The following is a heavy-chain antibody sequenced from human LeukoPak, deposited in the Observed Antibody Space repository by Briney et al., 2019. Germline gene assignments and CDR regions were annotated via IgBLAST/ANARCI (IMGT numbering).Heavy chain of an antibody. V-gene: IGHV4-34*01. Sequence: PSETLSLTCAVYGGSFSGYYWSWIRQPPGKGLEWLGEINHSGSTNYNPSLKSRVTISVDTSKNQFSLKLSSVTAADTAVYYCARHLSHDYVWGSYRYSTQYNWFDPWGQGTLVTVSS. D-gene: IGHD3-16*02. J-gene: IGHJ5*02. CDR1: GGSFSGYY. CDR3: ARHLSHDYVWGSYRYSTQYNWFDP. CDR2: INHSGST.